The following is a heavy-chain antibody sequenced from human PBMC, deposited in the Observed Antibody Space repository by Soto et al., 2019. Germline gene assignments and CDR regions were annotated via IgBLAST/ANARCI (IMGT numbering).Heavy chain of an antibody. CDR1: GGSFSCYY. CDR2: INHSGST. V-gene: IGHV4-34*01. CDR3: AXVNIAALYYYYYYGMDV. D-gene: IGHD6-6*01. J-gene: IGHJ6*02. Sequence: SETLSLTCAVYGGSFSCYYWSWIRQPPGKGLEWIGEINHSGSTNYNPSLKSRVTISVDTSKNQFSLKLSSVTAADTAVYYCAXVNIAALYYYYYYGMDVWGQGTTVTVSS.